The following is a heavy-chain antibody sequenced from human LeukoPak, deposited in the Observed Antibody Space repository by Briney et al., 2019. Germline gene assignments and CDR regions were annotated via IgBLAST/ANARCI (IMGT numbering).Heavy chain of an antibody. V-gene: IGHV1-2*02. Sequence: ASVKVSCKASGYTFTSYDINWVRQATGQGLEWMGWMNPNSGGTNYAQKFQGRVTMTRDTSISTAYMELSRLRSDDTAVYYCARVRCSGGSCYLGAFDIWGQGTMVTVSS. CDR1: GYTFTSYD. CDR2: MNPNSGGT. D-gene: IGHD2-15*01. CDR3: ARVRCSGGSCYLGAFDI. J-gene: IGHJ3*02.